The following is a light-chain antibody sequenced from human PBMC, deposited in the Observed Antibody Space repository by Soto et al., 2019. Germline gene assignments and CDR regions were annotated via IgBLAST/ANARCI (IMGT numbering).Light chain of an antibody. CDR3: QQYHYWWT. CDR2: DAS. CDR1: QSVSSSY. Sequence: EIVLTQSPGTLSLSTGERATLSCRASQSVSSSYLAWYQQKPGQAPRLLIYDASNRATGIPARFSGSGSGTEFTLTISSLQSEDFAVYYCQQYHYWWTFGQGTKVDI. V-gene: IGKV3-20*01. J-gene: IGKJ1*01.